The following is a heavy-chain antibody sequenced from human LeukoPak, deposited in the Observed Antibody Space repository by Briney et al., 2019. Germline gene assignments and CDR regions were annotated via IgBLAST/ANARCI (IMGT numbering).Heavy chain of an antibody. Sequence: PSQTLSLTCTVSGGSISSGGYYWSWIRQPPGKGLEWIGYIYHSGSTYYNPSLKSRVTISVDTSKNQFSLKLSSVTAADTAVYYCARTSYCGGDCYGPGGYYYYMDVWGKGTTVTVSS. CDR2: IYHSGST. CDR1: GGSISSGGYY. D-gene: IGHD2-21*01. J-gene: IGHJ6*03. V-gene: IGHV4-30-2*01. CDR3: ARTSYCGGDCYGPGGYYYYMDV.